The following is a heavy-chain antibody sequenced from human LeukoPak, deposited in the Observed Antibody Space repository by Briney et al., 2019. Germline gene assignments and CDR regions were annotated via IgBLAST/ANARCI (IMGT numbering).Heavy chain of an antibody. CDR1: GYTYTRYA. J-gene: IGHJ5*02. D-gene: IGHD4-23*01. CDR3: ARSLGGGNLVAWFDP. CDR2: MNTVNGNT. Sequence: ASVKVSCKASGYTYTRYAIQVVRLAAGQRLEWMGWMNTVNGNTKYSQKFQDRVTITRDTSASTAYMVLGSLRSEDTAVYYCARSLGGGNLVAWFDPWGPGTLVTVSS. V-gene: IGHV1-3*04.